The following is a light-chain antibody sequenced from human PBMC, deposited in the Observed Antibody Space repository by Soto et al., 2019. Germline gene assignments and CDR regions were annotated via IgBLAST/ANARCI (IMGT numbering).Light chain of an antibody. CDR1: QSISNY. Sequence: DIQLTQSPSTLSASVGARVTITCRASQSISNYLNWYQQKPGRAPKLLIYAAYNLQSGVPSRFSGSGSETDFTLTISSLQPEHFATYSCQQSYTTTWTFGQGTKVDIK. J-gene: IGKJ1*01. CDR3: QQSYTTTWT. CDR2: AAY. V-gene: IGKV1-39*01.